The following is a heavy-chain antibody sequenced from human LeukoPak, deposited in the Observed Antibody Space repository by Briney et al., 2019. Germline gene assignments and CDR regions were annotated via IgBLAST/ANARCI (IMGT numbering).Heavy chain of an antibody. CDR2: INPNSGGT. J-gene: IGHJ4*02. V-gene: IGHV1-2*02. D-gene: IGHD4-17*01. CDR3: ARDKMTTVTTFDY. Sequence: GASVKVSCKASGYTFTGYYMNWVRQAPGQGLEWMGWINPNSGGTNYAQKLQGRVTMTTDTSTSTAYMELRSLRSDDTAVYYCARDKMTTVTTFDYWGQGTLVTVSS. CDR1: GYTFTGYY.